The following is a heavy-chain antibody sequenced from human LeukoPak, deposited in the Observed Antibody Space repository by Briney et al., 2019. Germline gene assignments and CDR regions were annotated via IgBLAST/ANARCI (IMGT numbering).Heavy chain of an antibody. CDR2: IYSGGST. CDR1: GFIVSSNY. J-gene: IGHJ6*02. D-gene: IGHD5-12*01. V-gene: IGHV3-53*01. Sequence: PGGSLRLSCAASGFIVSSNYMSWVRQAPGKGLEWVSVIYSGGSTYYADSVKGRFTISRDNSKNTLYLQMNSLRAEDTAVYYCARDRRIVATMNYYYFGMDVWGQGTTVTVSS. CDR3: ARDRRIVATMNYYYFGMDV.